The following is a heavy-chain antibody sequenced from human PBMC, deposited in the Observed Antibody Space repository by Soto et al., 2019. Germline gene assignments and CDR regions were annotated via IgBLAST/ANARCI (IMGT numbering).Heavy chain of an antibody. J-gene: IGHJ5*02. Sequence: EVQLSESGGDLRQPGGSLRLSCAASGFTFTNYAMTWVRQTPGKGLEWVSGISASGGLKYYADSVRGRFTVSRDNSKNILYLQMDNLTDEDTDLYYCARDVGAPSVWLDPWGQGTQVTVSS. CDR1: GFTFTNYA. CDR3: ARDVGAPSVWLDP. CDR2: ISASGGLK. V-gene: IGHV3-23*01.